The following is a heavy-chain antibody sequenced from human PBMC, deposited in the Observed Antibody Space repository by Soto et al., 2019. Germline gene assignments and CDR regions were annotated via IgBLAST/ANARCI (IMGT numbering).Heavy chain of an antibody. CDR3: AKVAWGSTGDDC. V-gene: IGHV3-23*01. CDR2: IKGNGDS. D-gene: IGHD1-1*01. CDR1: GFTISISD. J-gene: IGHJ4*02. Sequence: EVHLLESGGGFVQPGESLRLSCAASGFTISISDISWVRQAPGKGLEWVSSIKGNGDSYYADSVKGRFTISRDPSKNTLYLQIDTLTSEDTARYYCAKVAWGSTGDDCWGQGTLVTVSS.